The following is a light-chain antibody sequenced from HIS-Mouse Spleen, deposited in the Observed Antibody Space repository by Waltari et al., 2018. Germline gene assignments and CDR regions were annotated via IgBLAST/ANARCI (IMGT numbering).Light chain of an antibody. J-gene: IGKJ3*01. Sequence: DIVMTQSPASLAVSLGERPTFNCKSSQSVLYSSNNKNYLAWYQQKPGQPPKLLIYWASTRESGVPDRFSGSGSGTDFTLTISSLQAEDVAVYYCQQYYSTLFTFGPGTKVDIK. CDR3: QQYYSTLFT. CDR2: WAS. V-gene: IGKV4-1*01. CDR1: QSVLYSSNNKNY.